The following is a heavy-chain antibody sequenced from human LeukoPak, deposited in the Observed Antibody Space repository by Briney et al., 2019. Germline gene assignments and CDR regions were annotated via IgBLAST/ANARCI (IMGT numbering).Heavy chain of an antibody. CDR2: INSDGSST. J-gene: IGHJ4*02. D-gene: IGHD4-17*01. V-gene: IGHV3-74*01. Sequence: HWVRQAPGKGLVWVSRINSDGSSTIYADSVKGRFTISRDNAKNTLYLQMNSLRAEDTAMYYCAWALRDWGQGTLVTVSS. CDR3: AWALRD.